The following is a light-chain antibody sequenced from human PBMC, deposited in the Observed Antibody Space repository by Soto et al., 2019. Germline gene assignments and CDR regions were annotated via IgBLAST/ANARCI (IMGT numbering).Light chain of an antibody. CDR3: CSYAGSYTYV. CDR2: GVR. Sequence: ALTQPRSVSGSPGQSVTIFCTGTSSDVGGYDYVSWYQQHPGKAPKLMIYGVRERPSGVPDRVSGSKSGNTASLTISGLQAEDEADYYCCSYAGSYTYVFGTGTKVTVL. J-gene: IGLJ1*01. CDR1: SSDVGGYDY. V-gene: IGLV2-11*01.